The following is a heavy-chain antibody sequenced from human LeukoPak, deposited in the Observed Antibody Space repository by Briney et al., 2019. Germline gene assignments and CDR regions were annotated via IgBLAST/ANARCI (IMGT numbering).Heavy chain of an antibody. D-gene: IGHD6-13*01. J-gene: IGHJ6*02. V-gene: IGHV4-34*01. Sequence: PSETLSLTCAVYGGSFSGYYWCWIRQPPGKGLEWIGEINHSGSTNYNPSLKSRVTISVDTSKNQFSLELSSVTAADTAVYYCARRAIAAAGTSWVSAYYYGMVVWGQGTTVTVSS. CDR1: GGSFSGYY. CDR3: ARRAIAAAGTSWVSAYYYGMVV. CDR2: INHSGST.